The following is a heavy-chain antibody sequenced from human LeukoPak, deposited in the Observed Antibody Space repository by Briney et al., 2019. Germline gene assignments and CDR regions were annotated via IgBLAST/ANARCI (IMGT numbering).Heavy chain of an antibody. CDR1: GGSISGYY. D-gene: IGHD1-26*01. CDR3: ARDGGSYLTLDY. V-gene: IGHV4-59*12. J-gene: IGHJ4*02. CDR2: IYYSGST. Sequence: SETLSLTCTVSGGSISGYYWSWIRQPPGKGLEWIGYIYYSGSTSYNPSLKSRVTISVDKSKNQFSLKLSSVTAADTAVYYCARDGGSYLTLDYWGQGTLVTVSS.